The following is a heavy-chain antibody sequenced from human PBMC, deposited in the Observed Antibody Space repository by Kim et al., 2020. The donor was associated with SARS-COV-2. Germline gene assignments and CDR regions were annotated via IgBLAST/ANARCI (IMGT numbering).Heavy chain of an antibody. D-gene: IGHD3-22*01. CDR3: AKSRGGGYYYWYFDL. V-gene: IGHV3-30*18. CDR1: GFTFSSYG. Sequence: GGSLRLSCAASGFTFSSYGIHWVRQAPGKGLEWVAVISYDGSNKYYADSVKGRFTISRDNSKNTLYLQMNSLRAEDTAMYYCAKSRGGGYYYWYFDLWGRGTLVTVSS. CDR2: ISYDGSNK. J-gene: IGHJ2*01.